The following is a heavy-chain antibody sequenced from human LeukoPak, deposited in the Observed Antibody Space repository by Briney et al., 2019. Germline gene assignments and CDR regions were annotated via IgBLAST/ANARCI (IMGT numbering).Heavy chain of an antibody. V-gene: IGHV1-3*01. D-gene: IGHD3-9*01. CDR1: GYTFTSYA. J-gene: IGHJ6*02. CDR2: INAGNGNT. CDR3: ARVRVDYDILTGYYSGGAYGMDV. Sequence: ASVTVSCTASGYTFTSYAMHWVRQAPGQRLEWMGWINAGNGNTKYSQKFQGRVTITRDTSASTAYMELSSLRSEDTAVYYCARVRVDYDILTGYYSGGAYGMDVWGQGTTVTVSS.